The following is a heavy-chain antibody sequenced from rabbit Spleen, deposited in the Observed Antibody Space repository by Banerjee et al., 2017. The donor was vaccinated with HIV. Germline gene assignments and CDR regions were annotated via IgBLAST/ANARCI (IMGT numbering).Heavy chain of an antibody. CDR1: GVSFSGDSY. J-gene: IGHJ6*01. CDR3: ARDTSTSFSTYGMDL. V-gene: IGHV1S40*01. D-gene: IGHD1-1*01. Sequence: QSLEESGGDLVKPGASLTLTCIASGVSFSGDSYMCWVRQAPGKGLEWIVCIDTGSSGFTYFASWAKGRFTISKTLSTTVTLQMTSLTAADTATYFCARDTSTSFSTYGMDLWGPGTLVTVS. CDR2: IDTGSSGFT.